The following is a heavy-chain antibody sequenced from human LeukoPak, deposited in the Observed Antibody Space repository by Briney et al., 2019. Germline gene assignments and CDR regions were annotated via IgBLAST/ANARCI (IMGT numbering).Heavy chain of an antibody. CDR2: INANNDGS. CDR3: ARKRGVGVDTNAFDM. CDR1: GYTITEYY. V-gene: IGHV1-2*02. D-gene: IGHD3-3*01. Sequence: GASVKVSCKASGYTITEYYMHWVRQAPGQGLEWMGWINANNDGSIYAQKFQGRVTMTRDTSINTAYMELSRLRSDDTAVYYCARKRGVGVDTNAFDMWGQGTMVTVSS. J-gene: IGHJ3*02.